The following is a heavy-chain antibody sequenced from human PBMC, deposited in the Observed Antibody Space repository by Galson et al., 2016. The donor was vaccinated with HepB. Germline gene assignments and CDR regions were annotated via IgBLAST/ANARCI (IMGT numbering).Heavy chain of an antibody. D-gene: IGHD6-13*01. CDR1: GFIVSSND. CDR2: LYSGGST. Sequence: SLRLSCAASGFIVSSNDMSWVRQAPGKGLEWVSVLYSGGSTYYADSVKGRFTISRDDATNSLYLQMNSLRDEDTAVYYCAVRYSSIWYFQHWGRGTLVSVSS. V-gene: IGHV3-53*01. CDR3: AVRYSSIWYFQH. J-gene: IGHJ1*01.